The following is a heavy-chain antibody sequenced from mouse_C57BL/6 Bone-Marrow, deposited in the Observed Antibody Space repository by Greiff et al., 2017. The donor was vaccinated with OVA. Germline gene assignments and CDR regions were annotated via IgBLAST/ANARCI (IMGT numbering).Heavy chain of an antibody. Sequence: QVQLQQSGAELARPGASVKLSCKASGYTFTSYGISWVKQRTGQGLEWIGEIYPRSGNTYYNEKFKGKATLTADESSSTAYMELRSLTSEDSAVYFCARGTYYSNYDAMDYWGQGTSVTVSS. D-gene: IGHD2-5*01. J-gene: IGHJ4*01. CDR3: ARGTYYSNYDAMDY. CDR2: IYPRSGNT. CDR1: GYTFTSYG. V-gene: IGHV1-81*01.